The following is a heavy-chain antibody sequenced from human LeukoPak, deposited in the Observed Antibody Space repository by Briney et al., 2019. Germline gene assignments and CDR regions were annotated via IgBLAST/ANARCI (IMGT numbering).Heavy chain of an antibody. V-gene: IGHV1-2*04. CDR1: GYTFTGYY. D-gene: IGHD6-13*01. J-gene: IGHJ6*02. CDR2: INPNSGGT. CDR3: ARDIAAAGPGPIYYYYGMDV. Sequence: ASVKVSCKASGYTFTGYYMHWVRQAPGQGLEWMGWINPNSGGTNYAQKFQGWVTMTRDTSISTAYMELSRLRSDDTAVYYCARDIAAAGPGPIYYYYGMDVWGQGTTVTVSS.